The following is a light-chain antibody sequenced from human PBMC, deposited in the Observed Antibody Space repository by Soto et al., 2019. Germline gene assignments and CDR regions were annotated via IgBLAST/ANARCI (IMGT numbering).Light chain of an antibody. CDR2: EVG. CDR1: SSDVGGYKY. Sequence: QSVLTQPASVSGSPGQPITISCSGTSSDVGGYKYVSWYQQHPGKAPKLMIYEVGNRPSGVSQRFSGSKSGNTASLTIFGLQAEDEADYYCSSYTSSSTLVFGGGTKVTVL. V-gene: IGLV2-14*01. J-gene: IGLJ3*02. CDR3: SSYTSSSTLV.